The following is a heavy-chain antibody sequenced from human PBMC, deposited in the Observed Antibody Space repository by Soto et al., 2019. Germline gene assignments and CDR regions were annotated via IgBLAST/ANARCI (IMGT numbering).Heavy chain of an antibody. Sequence: SETLSLTCTVSGGSISSYYWSWIRQPPGKGLEWIGYIYYSGSTNYNPSLKSRVTISVDTSKNQFSLKLGSVTAADTAVYYCARDERRGDYWVYYYGMDVWGQGTTVTVSS. CDR1: GGSISSYY. J-gene: IGHJ6*02. V-gene: IGHV4-59*01. CDR3: ARDERRGDYWVYYYGMDV. CDR2: IYYSGST. D-gene: IGHD2-8*02.